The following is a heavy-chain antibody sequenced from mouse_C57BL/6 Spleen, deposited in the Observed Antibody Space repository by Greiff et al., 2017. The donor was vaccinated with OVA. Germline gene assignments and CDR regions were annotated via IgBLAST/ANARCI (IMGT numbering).Heavy chain of an antibody. V-gene: IGHV5-17*01. CDR1: GFTFSDYG. D-gene: IGHD1-1*01. J-gene: IGHJ4*01. Sequence: EVKLVESGGGLVKPGGSLKLSCAASGFTFSDYGMHWVRQAPETGLEWVAYISSGSSTIYYADTVKGRFTISRDNAKNTLFLQMTSLRSEDTAMYYCANYYGSSPYAMDYWGQGTSVTVSS. CDR3: ANYYGSSPYAMDY. CDR2: ISSGSSTI.